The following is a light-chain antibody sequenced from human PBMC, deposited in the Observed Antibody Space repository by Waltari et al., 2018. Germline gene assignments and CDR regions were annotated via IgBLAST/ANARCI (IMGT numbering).Light chain of an antibody. CDR1: STDVGGYNY. Sequence: QSALTQPASVSGSPGQSITISCTATSTDVGGYNYVPWFHQHPGKAPKLMIYDVTDRPSGVSDRFSGSKSANTASLTISGLQAEDEADYYCSSYTTSSSLVFGGGTKLTVL. J-gene: IGLJ2*01. CDR3: SSYTTSSSLV. CDR2: DVT. V-gene: IGLV2-14*03.